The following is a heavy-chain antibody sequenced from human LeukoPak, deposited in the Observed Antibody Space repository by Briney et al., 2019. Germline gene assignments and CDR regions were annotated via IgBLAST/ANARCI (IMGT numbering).Heavy chain of an antibody. D-gene: IGHD4-17*01. CDR2: ISWNSGSI. CDR1: GFTFSGFA. V-gene: IGHV3-9*01. J-gene: IGHJ4*02. Sequence: GGSLRLSCAASGFTFSGFAMTWVRQAPGKGLEWVSGISWNSGSIGYADSVKGRFTISRDNAKNSLYLQMNSLRAEDTALYYCAKDKRTVTTFVFDYWGQGTLVTVSS. CDR3: AKDKRTVTTFVFDY.